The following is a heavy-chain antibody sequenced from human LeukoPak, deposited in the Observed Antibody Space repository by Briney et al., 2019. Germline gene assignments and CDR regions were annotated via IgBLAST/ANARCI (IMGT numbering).Heavy chain of an antibody. J-gene: IGHJ6*03. D-gene: IGHD3-3*01. CDR3: AREEEMTIPNYYYYYMDV. V-gene: IGHV4-30-4*08. CDR1: GGSFSGYY. CDR2: IYYSGST. Sequence: SKTLSLTCGVYGGSFSGYYWSWIRQPPGKGLEWIGYIYYSGSTYYNPSLKSRVTISVDTSKNQFSLKLSSVTAADTAVYYCAREEEMTIPNYYYYYMDVWGKGTTVTVSS.